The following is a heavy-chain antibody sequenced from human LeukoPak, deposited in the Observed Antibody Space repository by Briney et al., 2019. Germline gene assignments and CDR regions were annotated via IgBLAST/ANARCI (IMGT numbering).Heavy chain of an antibody. CDR2: IYYSRST. CDR1: GGSISSSSYY. J-gene: IGHJ4*02. V-gene: IGHV4-39*01. Sequence: SETLSLTCTVSGGSISSSSYYWGWIRQPPGKGLEWIGSIYYSRSTYYNPSLKSRVTISVDTSKNQFSLKLSSVTAADTAVYYCARLNSSGSHWGQGTLVTVSS. CDR3: ARLNSSGSH. D-gene: IGHD6-19*01.